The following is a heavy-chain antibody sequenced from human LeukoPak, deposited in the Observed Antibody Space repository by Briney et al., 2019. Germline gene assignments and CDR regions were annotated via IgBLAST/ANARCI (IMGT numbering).Heavy chain of an antibody. CDR2: ISYDGSNK. D-gene: IGHD6-19*01. CDR3: ARDQGWPGYFDY. Sequence: PGGSLRLSCAASGFTSSSYAMHWVRQAPGKGLEWVAVISYDGSNKYYADSVKGRFTISRDNSKNTLYLQMNSLRAEDTAVYYCARDQGWPGYFDYWGQGTLVTVSS. J-gene: IGHJ4*02. CDR1: GFTSSSYA. V-gene: IGHV3-30*04.